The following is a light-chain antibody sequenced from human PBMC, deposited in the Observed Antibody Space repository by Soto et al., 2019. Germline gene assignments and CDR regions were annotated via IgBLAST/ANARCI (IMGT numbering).Light chain of an antibody. Sequence: QSALTQPASVSGSPGQSITISCTGTSSDVGGYNYVSWYQQHPGKAPKLMIYGVTNRPSGVSNRFSGSKSGNTASLTISGLQAEDEADYYCSSYTSSTTLSVVVGGGTKVTVL. CDR1: SSDVGGYNY. CDR2: GVT. J-gene: IGLJ2*01. CDR3: SSYTSSTTLSVV. V-gene: IGLV2-14*01.